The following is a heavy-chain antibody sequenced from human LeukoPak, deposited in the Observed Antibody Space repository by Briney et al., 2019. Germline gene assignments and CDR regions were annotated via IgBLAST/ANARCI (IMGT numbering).Heavy chain of an antibody. V-gene: IGHV3-23*01. CDR3: AKGIYSSGWSYFDY. CDR1: GFTFSNSA. Sequence: GGSLRLSCAASGFTFSNSAMSWVRQAPGKGLEWVSALSGSGITTYYADSVKGRFTISRDNSKNTLYLQMNSLRAEDTAVYYCAKGIYSSGWSYFDYWGHGTLVTVSS. J-gene: IGHJ4*01. D-gene: IGHD6-19*01. CDR2: LSGSGITT.